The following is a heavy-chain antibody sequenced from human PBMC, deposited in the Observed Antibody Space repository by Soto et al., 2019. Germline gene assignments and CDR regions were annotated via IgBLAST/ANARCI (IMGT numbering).Heavy chain of an antibody. CDR1: GFTFSSYA. J-gene: IGHJ5*02. CDR3: AKDRNLVGINVGWFDP. CDR2: ISGSGGST. D-gene: IGHD2-21*01. Sequence: GGSLRLSCAASGFTFSSYAMSWVRQAPGKGLEWVSAISGSGGSTYYADSVKGRFTISRDNSKNTLYLQMNSRRAEDTAVYYCAKDRNLVGINVGWFDPWGQGTLVTVSS. V-gene: IGHV3-23*01.